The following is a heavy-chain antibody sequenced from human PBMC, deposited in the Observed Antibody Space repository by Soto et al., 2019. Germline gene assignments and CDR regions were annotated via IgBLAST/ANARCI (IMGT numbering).Heavy chain of an antibody. V-gene: IGHV4-31*03. CDR3: ARLSNYDSSGYCVDY. CDR1: GGSISSFCYY. J-gene: IGHJ4*02. Sequence: SETLSLTCTVSGGSISSFCYYWSWIRQHPGKGLEWIGYIYYSGSTYYNPSLKSRVTISVDTSKNQFSLKLSSVTAADTAVYYCARLSNYDSSGYCVDYWGQGTLVTVPS. CDR2: IYYSGST. D-gene: IGHD3-22*01.